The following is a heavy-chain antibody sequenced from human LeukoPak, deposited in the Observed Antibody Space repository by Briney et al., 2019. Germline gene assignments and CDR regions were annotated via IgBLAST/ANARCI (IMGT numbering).Heavy chain of an antibody. Sequence: GGSLRLSCAASGFTFSSYWMSWVRQAPGKGLEWVANIKEDGSEEYYVDSVKGRFTISRDNAKNSVYLQMNGLRADDTAVYYCARDGPTAFFDYWGQGTLVTVSS. CDR2: IKEDGSEE. CDR3: ARDGPTAFFDY. J-gene: IGHJ4*02. CDR1: GFTFSSYW. V-gene: IGHV3-7*01. D-gene: IGHD5-18*01.